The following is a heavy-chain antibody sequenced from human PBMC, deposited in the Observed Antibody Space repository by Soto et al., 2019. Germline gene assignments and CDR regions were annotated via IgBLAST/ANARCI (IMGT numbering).Heavy chain of an antibody. D-gene: IGHD5-12*01. CDR2: INPNSGGT. J-gene: IGHJ4*02. V-gene: IGHV1-2*04. CDR1: GYTFTGYY. CDR3: ARGGWSGYDSPFDFDY. Sequence: QVQLVQSGAEVKKPGASVKVSCTASGYTFTGYYMHWVRQAPGQGLEWMGWINPNSGGTNYAQKFQGWVTMTRDTSISTACMELSRLRSDDTAVYYCARGGWSGYDSPFDFDYWGQGTLVTVSS.